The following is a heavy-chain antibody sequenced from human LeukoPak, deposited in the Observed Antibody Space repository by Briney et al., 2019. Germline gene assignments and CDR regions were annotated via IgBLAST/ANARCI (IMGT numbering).Heavy chain of an antibody. CDR1: GYTLTSYV. V-gene: IGHV1-8*01. Sequence: GASVKVSCKASGYTLTSYVINWVRQATGQGLEWMGWMNPNSGKTGYAQNFQGRITIPRNTSISTAYMELSSLRSENTAVYYCTRETSSWYFDYWGQGTLVTVSS. CDR2: MNPNSGKT. J-gene: IGHJ4*02. CDR3: TRETSSWYFDY.